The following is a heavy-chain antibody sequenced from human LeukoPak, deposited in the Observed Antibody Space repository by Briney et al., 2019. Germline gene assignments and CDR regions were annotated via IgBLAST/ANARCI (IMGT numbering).Heavy chain of an antibody. V-gene: IGHV5-51*01. CDR2: IYPGDSDT. J-gene: IGHJ6*02. CDR1: GYSFTSYW. Sequence: GESLKISCKGSGYSFTSYWIGWVRQMPGKGLEWMGIIYPGDSDTRYSPSFQGQVTISADKSISTAYLQWSSLKASDTAMYYCARHFRLGVRQLATPTRYYYGMDVWGQGTTVTVSS. D-gene: IGHD6-13*01. CDR3: ARHFRLGVRQLATPTRYYYGMDV.